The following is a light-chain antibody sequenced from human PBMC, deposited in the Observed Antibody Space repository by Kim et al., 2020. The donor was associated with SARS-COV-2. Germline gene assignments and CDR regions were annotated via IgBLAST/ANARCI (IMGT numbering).Light chain of an antibody. Sequence: PGQSVTLSCSGTSSDFGGYNYVYWYQQHPGKAPKLIIYEVTKRPSGVPDRFSGSKSGNTASLTVSGLQAEDEADYYCTTHGGYNYVFGTGTKVTVL. CDR1: SSDFGGYNY. CDR2: EVT. CDR3: TTHGGYNYV. V-gene: IGLV2-8*01. J-gene: IGLJ1*01.